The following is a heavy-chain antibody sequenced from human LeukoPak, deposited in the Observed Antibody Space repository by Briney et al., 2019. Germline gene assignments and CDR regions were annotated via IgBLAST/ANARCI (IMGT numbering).Heavy chain of an antibody. CDR3: ARGYVGATSYFDY. V-gene: IGHV1-18*01. D-gene: IGHD1-26*01. CDR1: GYTFTTYG. J-gene: IGHJ4*02. CDR2: ISAFNGNT. Sequence: ASVKVSCKASGYTFTTYGFSWVRQAPGQGLEWMGWISAFNGNTNYAHKFQGRVTLTTDTSTSTAYMELRSLRSDDTAVYYCARGYVGATSYFDYWGQGTLVIVSS.